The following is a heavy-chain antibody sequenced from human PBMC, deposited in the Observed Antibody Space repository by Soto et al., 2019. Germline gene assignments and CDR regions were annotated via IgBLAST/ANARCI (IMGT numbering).Heavy chain of an antibody. V-gene: IGHV4-59*01. Sequence: SETLSLTYTVSGTSISTYNWSWIRQSPGRGLQWIGHTFNSGSANNSPSLKSRVTISVDTSKNQFSLRLSSVTAADTAVYYCAREAYDYGDSGYFDLWGRGTLVTVSS. CDR3: AREAYDYGDSGYFDL. CDR1: GTSISTYN. D-gene: IGHD4-17*01. J-gene: IGHJ2*01. CDR2: TFNSGSA.